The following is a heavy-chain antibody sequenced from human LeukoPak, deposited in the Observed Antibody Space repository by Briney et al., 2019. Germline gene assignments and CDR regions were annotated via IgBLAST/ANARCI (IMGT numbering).Heavy chain of an antibody. Sequence: ASVKVSCKASGYTFTSYGISWVRQAPGQRLEWMGWISAYNGNTNYAQKLQGRVTMTTDTSTSTAYMELRSLRSDDTAVYYCARDLPNYVWGSYRCDYWGQGTLVTVSS. CDR2: ISAYNGNT. CDR1: GYTFTSYG. J-gene: IGHJ4*02. D-gene: IGHD3-16*02. CDR3: ARDLPNYVWGSYRCDY. V-gene: IGHV1-18*01.